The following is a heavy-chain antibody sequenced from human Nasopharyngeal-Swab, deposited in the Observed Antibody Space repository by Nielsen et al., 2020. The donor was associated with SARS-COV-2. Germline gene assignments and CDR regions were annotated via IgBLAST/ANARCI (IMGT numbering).Heavy chain of an antibody. Sequence: VRQAPGQGLEWMGIINPSGGSTSYAQKFQGRVTMTRDTSRSTVYMELSSLRSEDTAVYYCAREIVGASYYYYGMDVWGQGTTVTVSS. J-gene: IGHJ6*02. CDR2: INPSGGST. D-gene: IGHD1-26*01. V-gene: IGHV1-46*01. CDR3: AREIVGASYYYYGMDV.